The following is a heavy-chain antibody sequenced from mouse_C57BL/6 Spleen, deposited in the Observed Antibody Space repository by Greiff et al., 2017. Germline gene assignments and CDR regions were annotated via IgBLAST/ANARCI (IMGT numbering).Heavy chain of an antibody. V-gene: IGHV1-69*01. CDR1: GYTFTSYW. J-gene: IGHJ4*01. CDR2: IDPSDSYT. D-gene: IGHD1-1*01. Sequence: VQLQQSGAELVMPGASVKLSCKASGYTFTSYWMHWVKQRPGQGLEWIGEIDPSDSYTNYNQKFKGKSTLTVDKSSSTAYMQLSSLTSEDSAVYYCARLVATPYYAMDYWGQGTSVTVSS. CDR3: ARLVATPYYAMDY.